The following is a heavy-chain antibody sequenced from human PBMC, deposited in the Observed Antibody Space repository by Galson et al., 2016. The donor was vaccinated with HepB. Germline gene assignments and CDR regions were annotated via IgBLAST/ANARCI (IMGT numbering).Heavy chain of an antibody. CDR3: AGLHYDGSIFHPFDC. J-gene: IGHJ4*02. D-gene: IGHD3-22*01. Sequence: SLRLSCAASGFAFSDHYVDWVRQAPGKGLEWLGRMRDRAASYRTQYAASVQGRFIFSRDESRNLLFLQMNSLKSEDTAVYYCAGLHYDGSIFHPFDCWGQGTLVTVSS. V-gene: IGHV3-72*01. CDR2: MRDRAASYRT. CDR1: GFAFSDHY.